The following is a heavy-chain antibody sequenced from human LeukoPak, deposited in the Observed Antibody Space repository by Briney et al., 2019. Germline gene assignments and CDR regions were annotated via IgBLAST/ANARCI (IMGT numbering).Heavy chain of an antibody. CDR2: IYYSGST. CDR1: GGSISSYY. CDR3: ARSHLEAFHI. Sequence: SETLSLTCTVSGGSISSYYWSWIRQPPGKGLEWIGYIYYSGSTNYNPSLKSRVTISVDTSKNQFSLKLSSVTAADTAVYYCARSHLEAFHIWGQGTMVTVSS. J-gene: IGHJ3*02. D-gene: IGHD1-1*01. V-gene: IGHV4-59*01.